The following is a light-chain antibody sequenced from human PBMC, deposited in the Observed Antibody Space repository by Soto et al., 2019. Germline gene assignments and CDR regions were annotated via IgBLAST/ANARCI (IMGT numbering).Light chain of an antibody. CDR3: LQEYNFPLT. V-gene: IGKV1-6*01. CDR1: QGIRND. Sequence: AIQMTQSPSSLSASVGDRVTITCRASQGIRNDLGWYQQKPGKAPKLLIYAASSLQSGVPSRFSGSGSGTDFALTISSLQHEDFATYYCLQEYNFPLTFGGGTKVEIK. J-gene: IGKJ4*01. CDR2: AAS.